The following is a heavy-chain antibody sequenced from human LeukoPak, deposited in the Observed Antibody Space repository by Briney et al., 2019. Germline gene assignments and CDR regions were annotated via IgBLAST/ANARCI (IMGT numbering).Heavy chain of an antibody. D-gene: IGHD5-18*01. V-gene: IGHV4-59*01. CDR1: GGSISSYC. CDR3: ARHKDTASYYYYGMDV. Sequence: PSETLSLTCTVSGGSISSYCWSWIRQPPGKGLEWIGYIYYSGSTNYNPSLKSRVTISVDTSKNQFSLKLSSVTAADTAVYYCARHKDTASYYYYGMDVWGQGTTVTVSS. J-gene: IGHJ6*02. CDR2: IYYSGST.